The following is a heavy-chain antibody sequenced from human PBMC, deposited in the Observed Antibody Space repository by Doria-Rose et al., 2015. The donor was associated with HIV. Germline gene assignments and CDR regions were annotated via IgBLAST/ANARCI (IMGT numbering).Heavy chain of an antibody. Sequence: QVQLVQSGAEVKKPGASVKVSCRASGYTFSTDAFSWVRQVPGQGLEWMGWISAYNGNTDYAQKLQGRVTMTTDTSTSTAYMELRSLRSDDTAVYYCASDVGRMDVWGQGTTVTVSS. CDR2: ISAYNGNT. CDR3: ASDVGRMDV. D-gene: IGHD3-10*01. CDR1: GYTFSTDA. J-gene: IGHJ6*02. V-gene: IGHV1-18*01.